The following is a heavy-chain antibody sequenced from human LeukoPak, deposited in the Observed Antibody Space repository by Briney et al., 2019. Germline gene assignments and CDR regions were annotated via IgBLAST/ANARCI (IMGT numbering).Heavy chain of an antibody. D-gene: IGHD6-6*01. CDR1: GGTLSSYA. CDR3: ARDSSYYYGMDV. J-gene: IGHJ6*02. V-gene: IGHV1-69*13. CDR2: IIPIFGTA. Sequence: SVKVSCKASGGTLSSYAISWVRQAPGQGLKWMGGIIPIFGTANYAQKFQGRVTITADESTSTAYMELSSLRSEDTAVYYCARDSSYYYGMDVWGQGTTVTVSS.